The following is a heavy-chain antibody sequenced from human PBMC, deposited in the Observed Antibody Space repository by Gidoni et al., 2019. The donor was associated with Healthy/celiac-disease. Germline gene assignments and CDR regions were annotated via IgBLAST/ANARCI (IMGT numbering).Heavy chain of an antibody. J-gene: IGHJ4*02. Sequence: QLQLQESGPGLVKPSETLSLTCTVSGGSISSSSYYWGWIRQPPGKGLEWIGSIYYSGSTYYNPSLKSRVTLSVDTSKNQFSLKLSSVTAADTAVYYCARYPYGSGSYMVDYWGQGTLVTVSS. D-gene: IGHD3-10*01. CDR3: ARYPYGSGSYMVDY. CDR1: GGSISSSSYY. CDR2: IYYSGST. V-gene: IGHV4-39*07.